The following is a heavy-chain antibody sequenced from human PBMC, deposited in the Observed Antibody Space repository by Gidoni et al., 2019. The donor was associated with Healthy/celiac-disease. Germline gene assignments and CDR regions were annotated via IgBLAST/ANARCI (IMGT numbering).Heavy chain of an antibody. CDR3: AKDWSGSSSD. V-gene: IGHV3-30*18. CDR2: ISYDGSNK. D-gene: IGHD6-6*01. Sequence: QVQLVESGGGVVQPGRSLRLSCAASGFTFSSYGMHWVRQAPGKGLEWVAVISYDGSNKYYADSVKGRFTISRDNSKNTLYLQMNSLRAEDTAVYYCAKDWSGSSSDWGQGTLVTVSS. J-gene: IGHJ4*02. CDR1: GFTFSSYG.